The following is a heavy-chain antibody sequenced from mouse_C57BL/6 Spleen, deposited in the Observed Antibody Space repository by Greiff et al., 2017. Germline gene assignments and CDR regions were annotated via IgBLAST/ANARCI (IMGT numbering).Heavy chain of an antibody. Sequence: VQLQQSGAELVKPGASVKISCKASGYAFSSYWMNWVKQRPGKGLEWIGQIYPGDGDTNYNGKFKGKATLTADKSSSTAYMQLSSLTSEDSAVYFCARSGYDYDGHFDYWGQGTTLTVSS. J-gene: IGHJ2*01. D-gene: IGHD2-4*01. CDR1: GYAFSSYW. V-gene: IGHV1-80*01. CDR2: IYPGDGDT. CDR3: ARSGYDYDGHFDY.